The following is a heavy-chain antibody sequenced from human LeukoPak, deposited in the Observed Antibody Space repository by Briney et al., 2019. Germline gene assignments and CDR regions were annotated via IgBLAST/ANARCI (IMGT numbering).Heavy chain of an antibody. V-gene: IGHV4-34*01. CDR2: INHSGST. J-gene: IGHJ5*02. CDR3: ARALTTVVTDWFDP. CDR1: GGSFRGYY. Sequence: KPSETLSLTCAVHGGSFRGYYWSGIRQSPGKGLEWMGEINHSGSTNYNPSLKSRVTISVDTSKNQFSLKLSSVTAADTAVYYCARALTTVVTDWFDPWGQGTLVTVSS. D-gene: IGHD4-23*01.